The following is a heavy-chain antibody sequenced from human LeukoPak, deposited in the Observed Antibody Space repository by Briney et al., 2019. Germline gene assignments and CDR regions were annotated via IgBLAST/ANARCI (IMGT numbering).Heavy chain of an antibody. V-gene: IGHV3-23*01. CDR3: AKTYNWNYDY. Sequence: PGGTLRLSCVASGFTFSSYAMSWVRQAPGKGLEWVSVISGSGDSTYYADSLKGRFTFSRDNSKNTLYLQMNSLRAEDTAVYYCAKTYNWNYDYWGQGTLVTVSS. CDR1: GFTFSSYA. D-gene: IGHD1-7*01. J-gene: IGHJ4*02. CDR2: ISGSGDST.